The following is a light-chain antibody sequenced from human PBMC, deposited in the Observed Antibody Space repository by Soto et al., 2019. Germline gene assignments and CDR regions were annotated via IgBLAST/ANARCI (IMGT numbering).Light chain of an antibody. Sequence: VISMTQSPSLLSASTGDRVTISCRMSQDIKNYLAWYQQRPGKAPALLIYSASTLQNGVPSRFSGSWSGTDFTLSISRLQSEDFATYYCRQYYSFPFTFGPGTKVDV. CDR3: RQYYSFPFT. V-gene: IGKV1D-8*01. CDR1: QDIKNY. J-gene: IGKJ3*01. CDR2: SAS.